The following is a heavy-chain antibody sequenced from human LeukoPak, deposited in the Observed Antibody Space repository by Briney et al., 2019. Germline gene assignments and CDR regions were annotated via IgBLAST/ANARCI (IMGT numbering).Heavy chain of an antibody. D-gene: IGHD2-2*01. CDR3: ARGDRLDIVVVPAAFDY. CDR1: GFTFSNYW. Sequence: PGGPLRLSCAASGFTFSNYWMSSARQVPGKGLEWMANIRQDGSEQQYVDSVKGRFTISRDNSKNTLYLQMNSLRAEDTAVYYCARGDRLDIVVVPAAFDYWGQGTLVTVSS. V-gene: IGHV3-7*01. CDR2: IRQDGSEQ. J-gene: IGHJ4*02.